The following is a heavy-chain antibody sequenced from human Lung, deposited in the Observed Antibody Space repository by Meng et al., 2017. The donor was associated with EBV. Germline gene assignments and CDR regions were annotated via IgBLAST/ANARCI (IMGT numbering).Heavy chain of an antibody. Sequence: VQLQESGPGLVKPSETLSLTCHVSGVSVSSSTFYWTWIRQHPGMGLEWLGHIYYDGSTTYNPSLRSRLTILLDTSSNQFSLKLTSVTAADTAVYYCARERGGFENPFDPWGQGALVTVSS. J-gene: IGHJ5*02. CDR3: ARERGGFENPFDP. V-gene: IGHV4-61*01. CDR2: IYYDGST. CDR1: GVSVSSSTFY. D-gene: IGHD3-16*01.